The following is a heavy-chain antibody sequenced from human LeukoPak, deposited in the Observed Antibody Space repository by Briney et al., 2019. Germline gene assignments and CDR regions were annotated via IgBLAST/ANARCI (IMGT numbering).Heavy chain of an antibody. CDR2: AYHSGST. Sequence: SETLSLTCTVSGASTRTHCWSWIRQPPGKGLEWIGYAYHSGSTKYNPSLKSRVTISVDTSKNQFSLKLSSVTAADTAVYYCARLSITGTGDYWGQGTLVTVSS. CDR3: ARLSITGTGDY. CDR1: GASTRTHC. D-gene: IGHD1-7*01. V-gene: IGHV4-59*08. J-gene: IGHJ4*02.